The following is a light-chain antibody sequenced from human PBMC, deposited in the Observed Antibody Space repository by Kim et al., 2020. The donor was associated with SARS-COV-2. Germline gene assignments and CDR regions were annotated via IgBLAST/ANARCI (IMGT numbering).Light chain of an antibody. Sequence: EIVLTQSPGTQSLSPGERATLSCRASQSVSSSYLAWYQQKPGQAPRLLIYGASSKATGIPDRFSGSVSGTDFTLTISRLEPEDFAVYYCEQYGSSPYTFDQGTKLEI. V-gene: IGKV3-20*01. CDR1: QSVSSSY. J-gene: IGKJ2*01. CDR2: GAS. CDR3: EQYGSSPYT.